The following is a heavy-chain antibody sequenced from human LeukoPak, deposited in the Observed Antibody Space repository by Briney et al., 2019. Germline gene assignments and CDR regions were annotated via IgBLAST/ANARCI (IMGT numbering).Heavy chain of an antibody. Sequence: SGGSLRLSCAASGFTFSGFAMSWVRRTPGKGLEWVSGISGSGDKTLYAASVKGRFTISRDNSKTTLYLEMNSLRVEDTAIYYCAKMKGHPLQKYYMDVWGQGTTVTVSS. J-gene: IGHJ6*01. D-gene: IGHD2/OR15-2a*01. CDR1: GFTFSGFA. CDR2: ISGSGDKT. CDR3: AKMKGHPLQKYYMDV. V-gene: IGHV3-23*01.